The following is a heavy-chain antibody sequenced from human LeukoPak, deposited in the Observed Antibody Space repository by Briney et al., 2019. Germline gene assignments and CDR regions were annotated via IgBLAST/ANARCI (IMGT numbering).Heavy chain of an antibody. CDR3: ARGSHLGAAGILDN. D-gene: IGHD6-13*01. CDR2: IWYDGSNK. J-gene: IGHJ4*02. CDR1: GFTFSSYG. Sequence: PGGSLRLSCAASGFTFSSYGMHWVRQAPGKGLEWVAVIWYDGSNKYYADSVKGRFTISRDNSKNTLYLQMNSLRAEDTAVYYCARGSHLGAAGILDNWGQGTLVTVSS. V-gene: IGHV3-33*01.